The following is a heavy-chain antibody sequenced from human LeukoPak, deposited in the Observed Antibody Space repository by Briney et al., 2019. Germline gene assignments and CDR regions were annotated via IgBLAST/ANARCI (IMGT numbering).Heavy chain of an antibody. CDR1: GFTFSNYA. J-gene: IGHJ4*02. V-gene: IGHV3-23*01. CDR3: ARRNPYYYFDY. Sequence: GGSLRLSCAASGFTFSNYAMNWVRQAPGKGLEWVSGISGSGGSTYYADSVKGRFAISRDNSKNTLYLQVNSLRAEDTAVYFCARRNPYYYFDYWGQGTLVTVSS. CDR2: ISGSGGST. D-gene: IGHD2-21*01.